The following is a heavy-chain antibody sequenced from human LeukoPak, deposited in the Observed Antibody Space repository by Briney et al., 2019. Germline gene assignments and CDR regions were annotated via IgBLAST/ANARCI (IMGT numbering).Heavy chain of an antibody. D-gene: IGHD2/OR15-2a*01. CDR3: ARLIGRNWFDP. CDR2: IYYSGST. CDR1: GFTFSSYA. Sequence: GSLRLSCAASGFTFSSYAMSWVRQAPGKGLEWIGYIYYSGSTNYNPSLKSRVTISVDTSKNQFSLKLSSVTAADTAVYYCARLIGRNWFDPWGQGTLVTVSS. J-gene: IGHJ5*02. V-gene: IGHV4-59*08.